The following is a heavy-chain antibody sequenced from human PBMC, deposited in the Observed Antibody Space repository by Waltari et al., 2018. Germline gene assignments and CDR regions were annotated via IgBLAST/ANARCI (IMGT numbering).Heavy chain of an antibody. CDR1: GGSISSHY. CDR3: ARGPERGSYPGYCQH. V-gene: IGHV4-59*11. D-gene: IGHD1-26*01. CDR2: IYYSGST. J-gene: IGHJ1*01. Sequence: QVQLQESGPGLVKPSETLSLTCTVSGGSISSHYWSWIRQPPGKGLEWIGYIYYSGSTNYNPSLNSRVTISVDTAKNQFSLELSSVTAADTAVYYCARGPERGSYPGYCQHWGQGTLVTVSS.